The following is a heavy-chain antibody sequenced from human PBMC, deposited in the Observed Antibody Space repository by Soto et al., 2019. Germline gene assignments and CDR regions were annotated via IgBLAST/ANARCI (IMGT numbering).Heavy chain of an antibody. Sequence: QVQLQESGPGLVKPSQTLSLTCTVSGGSISSGGYYWSWIRQHPGKGLERSGYIYYSGSTYYNPSLKSRVTISVETSKNQFSLKLSSVTAADTAVYYCARAEVVPAAMGSRGENWFDPWGQGTLVIVSS. CDR1: GGSISSGGYY. J-gene: IGHJ5*02. CDR2: IYYSGST. V-gene: IGHV4-31*03. CDR3: ARAEVVPAAMGSRGENWFDP. D-gene: IGHD2-2*01.